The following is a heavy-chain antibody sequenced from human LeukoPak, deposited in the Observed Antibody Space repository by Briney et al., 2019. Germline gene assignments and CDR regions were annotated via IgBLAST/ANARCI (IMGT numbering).Heavy chain of an antibody. CDR3: ARGEYYYDSRFDY. D-gene: IGHD3-22*01. CDR1: GYTFTGYY. J-gene: IGHJ4*02. CDR2: INPNSGGT. V-gene: IGHV1-2*06. Sequence: ASVKVSCKASGYTFTGYYMHWVRQAPGQGLEWMGRINPNSGGTNYAQKFQGRVTMTRDTSINTSYMGLSRLRSNDTAVYYCARGEYYYDSRFDYWGQGTLVTVSS.